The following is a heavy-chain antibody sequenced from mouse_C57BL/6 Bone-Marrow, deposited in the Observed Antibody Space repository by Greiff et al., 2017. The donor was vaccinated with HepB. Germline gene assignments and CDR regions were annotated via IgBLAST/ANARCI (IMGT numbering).Heavy chain of an antibody. V-gene: IGHV2-6-1*01. CDR3: ARHSYGSSYEAMDY. Sequence: VKLVESGPGLVAPSQSLSITCTVSGFSLTSYGVHWVRQPPGKGLEWLVVIWSDGSTTYNSALKSRLSISKDNSKSQAFLKMNSLQTDDTAMYYCARHSYGSSYEAMDYWGQGTSVTVSS. D-gene: IGHD1-1*01. CDR2: IWSDGST. J-gene: IGHJ4*01. CDR1: GFSLTSYG.